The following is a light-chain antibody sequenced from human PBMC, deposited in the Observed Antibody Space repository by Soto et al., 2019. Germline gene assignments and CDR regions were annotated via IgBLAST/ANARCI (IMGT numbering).Light chain of an antibody. CDR1: QSVTNSF. CDR3: QQYVSSPWA. Sequence: EIVLAQSPGTLSLSTGERATLSGRPSQSVTNSFLAWYQQKPGQDPRLLIYGASRRATGIPDRFTGSGSGTGFTLTISRLEPEDFAVYYCQQYVSSPWAFGQGTKVDIK. J-gene: IGKJ1*01. CDR2: GAS. V-gene: IGKV3-20*01.